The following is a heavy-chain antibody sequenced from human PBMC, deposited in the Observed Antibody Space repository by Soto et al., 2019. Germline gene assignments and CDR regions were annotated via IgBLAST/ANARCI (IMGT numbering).Heavy chain of an antibody. CDR1: GGSLSTYY. V-gene: IGHV4-59*01. Sequence: PSETLSLTCTVSGGSLSTYYWSWIRQPPGKGLEWIVYMSYSGSSNYNPSLKSRVTMSVDTSKNQVSLKLSSVTAADTAVYYCAKTRITSTAVTFDPWGQGTLVTVSS. CDR2: MSYSGSS. CDR3: AKTRITSTAVTFDP. D-gene: IGHD1-20*01. J-gene: IGHJ5*02.